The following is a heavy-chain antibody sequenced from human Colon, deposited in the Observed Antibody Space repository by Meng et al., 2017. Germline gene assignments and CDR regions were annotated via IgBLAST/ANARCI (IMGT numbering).Heavy chain of an antibody. D-gene: IGHD6-19*01. Sequence: QSQLQESGPCLVEPSGTLSLTCAVSGGSISSYNWWSWVRQPPGKGLEWIGQIDLGGTPYYNPSLESRVIMSLDKSKNQLSLRLTSVAAADTAVYYCARHGGWHFDYWGQGALVTVSS. J-gene: IGHJ4*02. CDR1: GGSISSYNW. V-gene: IGHV4-4*02. CDR3: ARHGGWHFDY. CDR2: IDLGGTP.